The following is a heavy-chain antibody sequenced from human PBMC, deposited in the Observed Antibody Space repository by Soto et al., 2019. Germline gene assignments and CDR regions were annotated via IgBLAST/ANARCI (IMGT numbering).Heavy chain of an antibody. J-gene: IGHJ4*02. D-gene: IGHD3-9*01. CDR1: GYTFTDYH. Sequence: QVQLVQSGAEVKKPGASVTVSYKASGYTFTDYHIHWIRQAPGQGLEWMGWINPNSGGTNYAQKFQGRVTMTRDTSINTAYMDLSRLRSDDTAVYYCTRDCHILTAYDYFDLWGQGTLVSVSS. CDR2: INPNSGGT. CDR3: TRDCHILTAYDYFDL. V-gene: IGHV1-2*02.